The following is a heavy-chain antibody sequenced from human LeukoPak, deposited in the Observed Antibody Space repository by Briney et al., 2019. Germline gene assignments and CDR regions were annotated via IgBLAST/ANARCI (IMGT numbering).Heavy chain of an antibody. Sequence: GGSLRLSCAASGFTFGDYYMSWIRQAPGKGLGWVSYISTSGSTIYYADSVKGRFTISRDNAKNSLFLQMNSLRVEDTSVYYCARRARYYDFWSGYNIVNYYYYYMDVWGKGTTVTISS. CDR1: GFTFGDYY. V-gene: IGHV3-11*04. CDR3: ARRARYYDFWSGYNIVNYYYYYMDV. CDR2: ISTSGSTI. J-gene: IGHJ6*03. D-gene: IGHD3-3*01.